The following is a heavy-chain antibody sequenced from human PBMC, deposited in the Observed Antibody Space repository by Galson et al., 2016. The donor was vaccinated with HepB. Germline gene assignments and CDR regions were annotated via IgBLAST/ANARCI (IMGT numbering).Heavy chain of an antibody. D-gene: IGHD2-15*01. V-gene: IGHV3-21*01. J-gene: IGHJ4*02. CDR1: GFTFRSFT. CDR2: ISASTAHI. CDR3: ARLKDIVAVSLDS. Sequence: SLRLSCAASGFTFRSFTMNWVRQAPGKGLEWVSSISASTAHIYYADSVRGRFTISRDNARNFLYLQMSSLRVEDTATYYCARLKDIVAVSLDSWGQGSLVTVSS.